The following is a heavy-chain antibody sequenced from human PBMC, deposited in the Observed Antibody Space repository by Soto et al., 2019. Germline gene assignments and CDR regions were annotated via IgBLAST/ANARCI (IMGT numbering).Heavy chain of an antibody. CDR2: IGTSGHA. CDR1: GFTFSGYG. D-gene: IGHD3-10*01. Sequence: EVQLVESGGGLVQAGGSLRLSCAASGFTFSGYGMQWVRQAAGESLEWVSVIGTSGHAFYAGSVKGRFTITREDAKNSVYLQMNSLRDGDTAVYYCARGGGFGEQHSDAFDIWGQGTMVTVSS. CDR3: ARGGGFGEQHSDAFDI. V-gene: IGHV3-13*01. J-gene: IGHJ3*02.